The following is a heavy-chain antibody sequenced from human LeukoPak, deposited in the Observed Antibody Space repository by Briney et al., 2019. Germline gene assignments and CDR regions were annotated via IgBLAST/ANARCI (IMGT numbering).Heavy chain of an antibody. V-gene: IGHV3-7*01. D-gene: IGHD2-15*01. CDR2: IKQDGSEK. CDR1: GFTFSSYS. J-gene: IGHJ4*02. Sequence: GGSLRLSCAASGFTFSSYSMNWVRQAPGKGLEWVANIKQDGSEKYYVDSVKGRFTISRDNAKNSLYLQINSLRAEDTAVYYCARGAGSYWGQGTLVTVSS. CDR3: ARGAGSY.